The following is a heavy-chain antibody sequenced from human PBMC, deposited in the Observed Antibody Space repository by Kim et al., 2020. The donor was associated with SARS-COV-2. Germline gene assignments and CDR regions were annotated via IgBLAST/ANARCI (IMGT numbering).Heavy chain of an antibody. V-gene: IGHV4-39*01. D-gene: IGHD2-2*01. CDR3: ARHGGYCSSTSCYPLHEKGNNWFDP. J-gene: IGHJ5*02. CDR1: GGSISSSSYY. Sequence: SETLSLTCTVSGGSISSSSYYWGWIRQPPGKGLEWIGSIYYSGSTYYNPSLKSRVTISVDTSKNQFSLKLSSVTAADTAVYYCARHGGYCSSTSCYPLHEKGNNWFDPWGQGTLVTVSS. CDR2: IYYSGST.